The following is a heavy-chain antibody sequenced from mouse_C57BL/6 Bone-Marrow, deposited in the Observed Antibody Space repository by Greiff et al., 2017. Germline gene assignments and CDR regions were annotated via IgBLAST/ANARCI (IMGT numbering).Heavy chain of an antibody. CDR1: GYTFTSYG. CDR3: ASSLGETGAFDY. J-gene: IGHJ2*02. D-gene: IGHD2-13*01. CDR2: INPRSGST. Sequence: VQLQQSGAELARPGASVKLSCKASGYTFTSYGISWVKQRTGQGLEWIGEINPRSGSTNYNEKFKGKATLTADKSSSTAYMELSSLTSEDSAVYFCASSLGETGAFDYWGQGTSVTVSS. V-gene: IGHV1-81*01.